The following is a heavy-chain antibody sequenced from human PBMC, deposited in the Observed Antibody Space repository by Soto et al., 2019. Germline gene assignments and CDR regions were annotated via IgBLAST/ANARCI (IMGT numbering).Heavy chain of an antibody. Sequence: SGPTLVNPTETLTLTCTVSGFSLSNARMGVSWIRQPPGKALEWLAHIFSNDEKSYSTSLKSRLTISKDTSKSQVVLTMTNMDPVDTATYYCARIRDGSYYAYYFDYWGQGTLVTVSS. V-gene: IGHV2-26*01. CDR2: IFSNDEK. D-gene: IGHD1-26*01. J-gene: IGHJ4*02. CDR1: GFSLSNARMG. CDR3: ARIRDGSYYAYYFDY.